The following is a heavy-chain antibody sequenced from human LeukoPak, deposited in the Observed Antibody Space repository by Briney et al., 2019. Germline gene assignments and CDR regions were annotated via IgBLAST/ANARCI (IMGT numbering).Heavy chain of an antibody. CDR1: GYSFTNYW. V-gene: IGHV5-51*01. CDR3: ARHLVPGITMVRGVTRTLLFDP. D-gene: IGHD3-10*01. Sequence: KVSCKGFGYSFTNYWIGWVRQMPGKGLEWMGIIYPDYSETTYSPSFQGQVTISADKSISTAYLQWSSLKASDTAMYYCARHLVPGITMVRGVTRTLLFDPWGQGTLVTVSS. J-gene: IGHJ5*02. CDR2: IYPDYSET.